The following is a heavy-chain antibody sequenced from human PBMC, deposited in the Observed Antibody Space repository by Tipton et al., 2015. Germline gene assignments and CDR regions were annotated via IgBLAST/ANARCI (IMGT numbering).Heavy chain of an antibody. Sequence: TLSLTCTVSGDSINSGGHYWTWIRQHPGKGLEWIGYIYYSGETFYETSLKSRVIISLDKSKNQFSLNLRSVSAADTAMYYCARTTTGNSSPVAYWGQGTLVTVSS. D-gene: IGHD5-18*01. CDR1: GDSINSGGHY. V-gene: IGHV4-31*03. CDR2: IYYSGET. CDR3: ARTTTGNSSPVAY. J-gene: IGHJ4*02.